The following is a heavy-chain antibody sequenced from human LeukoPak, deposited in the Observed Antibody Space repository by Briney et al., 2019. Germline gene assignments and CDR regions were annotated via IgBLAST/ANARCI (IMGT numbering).Heavy chain of an antibody. CDR2: ISGSGTRT. V-gene: IGHV3-23*01. Sequence: GGSRRLSCAASGFTFSDYAMSWVRQPPGKGLEWVSGISGSGTRTFYADSVEGRFTISRDNSKNTLYLQMNSLRAEDTAVYHCAKEPQGGNYDSWRGYYLDRWGQGTLVTVSS. J-gene: IGHJ5*02. CDR3: AKEPQGGNYDSWRGYYLDR. D-gene: IGHD3-3*01. CDR1: GFTFSDYA.